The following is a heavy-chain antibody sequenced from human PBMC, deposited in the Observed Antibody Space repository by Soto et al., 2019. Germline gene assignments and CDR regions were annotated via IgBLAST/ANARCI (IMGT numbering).Heavy chain of an antibody. V-gene: IGHV3-15*07. Sequence: EVQLVESGGGLVKPGVSLRLSCAASGFTFTNAWMNWVRQAPGKGLEWVGRIKSKTDGGTADYAAPVKGRCTISRDYSRATLYLQMNSLTAEDTSVYYCTPGRVQAAAKGYYYHAMDVWGQGNTVTVSS. CDR3: TPGRVQAAAKGYYYHAMDV. D-gene: IGHD2-2*01. CDR2: IKSKTDGGTA. J-gene: IGHJ6*02. CDR1: GFTFTNAW.